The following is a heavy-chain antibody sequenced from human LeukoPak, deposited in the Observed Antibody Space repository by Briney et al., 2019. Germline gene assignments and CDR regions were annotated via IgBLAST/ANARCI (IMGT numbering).Heavy chain of an antibody. D-gene: IGHD3-3*01. V-gene: IGHV4-59*12. CDR2: IFYSGST. CDR1: GGSISSDY. Sequence: SETLSLTCTVSGGSISSDYWCWIRQPPGEGLEWIGYIFYSGSTNYNPSLKSRVTISVDTSKNQFSLKLSSVTAADTAVYYCARASYDFWSGYLTTPFDYWGQGTLVTVSS. CDR3: ARASYDFWSGYLTTPFDY. J-gene: IGHJ4*02.